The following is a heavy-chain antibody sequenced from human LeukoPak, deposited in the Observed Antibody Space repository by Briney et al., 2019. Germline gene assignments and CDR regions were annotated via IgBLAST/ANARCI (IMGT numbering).Heavy chain of an antibody. V-gene: IGHV3-7*01. CDR3: ARGSTVTNYYYYYMDV. D-gene: IGHD4-17*01. J-gene: IGHJ6*03. CDR1: GFTFSSYW. CDR2: IKQDGSEK. Sequence: PGGSLRLSCAASGFTFSSYWMSWVREAPGPGLKWLANIKQDGSEKYYVDSVKGRFTISRDNAKNSLYLQMNSLRAEDTAVYYCARGSTVTNYYYYYMDVWGKGTTVTVSS.